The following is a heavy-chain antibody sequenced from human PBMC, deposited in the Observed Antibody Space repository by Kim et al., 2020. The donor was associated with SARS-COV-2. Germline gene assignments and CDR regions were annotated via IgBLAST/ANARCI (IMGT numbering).Heavy chain of an antibody. J-gene: IGHJ4*02. V-gene: IGHV7-4-1*02. CDR1: GYIFTSYA. Sequence: ASVKVSCKASGYIFTSYAINWVRQAPGQGLEWMGSINTNTGNPTYAQAFTGRFVFSLDTSVTTAYLQINSLKAEDTAVYYCAREPHPQWGQGTLVTVTS. CDR2: INTNTGNP. CDR3: AREPHPQ.